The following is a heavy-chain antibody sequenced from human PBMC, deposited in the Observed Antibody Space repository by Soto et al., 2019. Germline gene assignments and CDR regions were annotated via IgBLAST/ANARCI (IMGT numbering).Heavy chain of an antibody. CDR2: IYYSGST. V-gene: IGHV4-30-4*01. Sequence: PAETLSLTCTVSGASISSGDYYWVCMGQPPGKGLELIGHIYYSGSTYYNPSLKSRAGISVDSSKSQVSLKLTSVTAADTAVYFCARILMNYYRLDYWGQGALVTVSS. CDR1: GASISSGDYY. J-gene: IGHJ4*02. D-gene: IGHD3-10*01. CDR3: ARILMNYYRLDY.